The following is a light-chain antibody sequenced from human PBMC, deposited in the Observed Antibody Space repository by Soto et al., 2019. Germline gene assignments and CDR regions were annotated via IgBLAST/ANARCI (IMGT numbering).Light chain of an antibody. V-gene: IGLV2-14*01. CDR2: DVS. Sequence: QSALTQPASVSGSPGQSITISCTGTSSDVGGYNYVSWYQQHPGKAPKLMIYDVSNRPSGVSNRFSGSKSGTTASLTISRLEAEDEADYYCSSYTSSSTLPYVFGTGTKVTVL. CDR3: SSYTSSSTLPYV. CDR1: SSDVGGYNY. J-gene: IGLJ1*01.